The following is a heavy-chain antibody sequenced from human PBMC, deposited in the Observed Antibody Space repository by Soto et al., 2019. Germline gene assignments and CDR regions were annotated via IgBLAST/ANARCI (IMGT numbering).Heavy chain of an antibody. CDR1: GYTFTTYG. Sequence: ASVKVSCKASGYTFTTYGISWVRQAPGQGLEWMGWISAYSGSTKFAQKLQGRVTMTTDTSTTTAYMELRSLTSDDTAVYYCARDFTKSSSWPYYFYFWGQGTLVPVSS. J-gene: IGHJ4*02. CDR3: ARDFTKSSSWPYYFYF. D-gene: IGHD6-13*01. V-gene: IGHV1-18*01. CDR2: ISAYSGST.